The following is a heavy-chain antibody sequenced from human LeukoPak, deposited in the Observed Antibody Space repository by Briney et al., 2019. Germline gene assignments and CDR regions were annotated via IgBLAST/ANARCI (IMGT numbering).Heavy chain of an antibody. D-gene: IGHD3-9*01. CDR3: ARLFNYDILTGYYRALAYFDY. J-gene: IGHJ4*02. CDR2: IYYSGST. V-gene: IGHV4-39*01. Sequence: SETLSLTCTVSGVSISSSSYYWGWLRQPPGKGLEWFVSIYYSGSTYYDPSLKSRVTIPLDTAKHHFSLKLTSVTAADTAVYYFARLFNYDILTGYYRALAYFDYWGQGTLVTVSS. CDR1: GVSISSSSYY.